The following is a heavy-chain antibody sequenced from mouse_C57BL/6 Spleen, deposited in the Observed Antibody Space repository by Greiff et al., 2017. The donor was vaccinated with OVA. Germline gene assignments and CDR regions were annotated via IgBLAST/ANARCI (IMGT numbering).Heavy chain of an antibody. V-gene: IGHV5-17*01. CDR2: ISSGSSTI. Sequence: EVMLVASGGGLVKPGGSLKLSCAASGFTFSDYGMHWVRQAPEKGLEWVAYISSGSSTIYYADTVKGRFTISRDNAKNTLFLQMTSLRSEDTAMYYCARPLYYGNGGYYAMDYWGQGTSVTVSS. CDR1: GFTFSDYG. J-gene: IGHJ4*01. CDR3: ARPLYYGNGGYYAMDY. D-gene: IGHD2-1*01.